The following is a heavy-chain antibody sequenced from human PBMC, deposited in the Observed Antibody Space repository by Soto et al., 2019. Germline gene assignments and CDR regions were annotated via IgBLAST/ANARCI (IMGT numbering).Heavy chain of an antibody. D-gene: IGHD3-10*01. Sequence: GGSLRLSCSASVSGFSFTTAWMGWVRQAPGKGLEWVANINEYGNDKYYADSVRGRFTISRDNAKNSLYLQMNSLRAEDTAVYYCANQNPFGVPDDAFDIWGQGTMVTVSS. V-gene: IGHV3-7*05. CDR3: ANQNPFGVPDDAFDI. CDR2: INEYGNDK. CDR1: VSGFSFTTAW. J-gene: IGHJ3*02.